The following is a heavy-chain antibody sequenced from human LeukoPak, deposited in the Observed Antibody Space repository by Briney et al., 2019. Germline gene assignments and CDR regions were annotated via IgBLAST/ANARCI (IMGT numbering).Heavy chain of an antibody. V-gene: IGHV1-46*01. Sequence: ASVKVSCKASGYTFTSYYMHWARQAPGQGLEWMGIINPSGGSTSYAQKFQGRVTMTRDTSTSTVYMELSSLRSEDTAVYYCARAYYRGSYYALVDYWGQGTLVTVSS. D-gene: IGHD1-26*01. J-gene: IGHJ4*02. CDR1: GYTFTSYY. CDR3: ARAYYRGSYYALVDY. CDR2: INPSGGST.